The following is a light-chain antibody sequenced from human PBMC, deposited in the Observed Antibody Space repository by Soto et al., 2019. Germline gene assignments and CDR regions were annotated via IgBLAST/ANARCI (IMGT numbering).Light chain of an antibody. Sequence: EIVLTQSPGTLSLSPGERATLSCRASQSLTNSFIAWYQQKPGQAPRLLIYDTSSRATGIPARFSGSGSETDFSLTISSLEPEDFAVYYCQQRSSWPVTFGQGTRLEIK. CDR3: QQRSSWPVT. CDR2: DTS. J-gene: IGKJ5*01. CDR1: QSLTNSF. V-gene: IGKV3D-20*02.